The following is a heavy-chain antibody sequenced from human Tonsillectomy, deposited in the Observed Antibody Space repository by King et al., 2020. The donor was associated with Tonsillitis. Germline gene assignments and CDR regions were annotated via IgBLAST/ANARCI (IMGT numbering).Heavy chain of an antibody. V-gene: IGHV2-70*13. J-gene: IGHJ6*02. Sequence: FTLKESGPALVKPTQTLTLTCTFSGFSLSTGGMCVSXXRXXPXXALXXXXXXXXXXXXXXXTXXKTXLTISKXXSKNQVVLTMTXMXPVDTAXYYCARIPHSSSRHNPTGYYYGMDVWGQGTTVTVSS. CDR3: ARIPHSSSRHNPTGYYYGMDV. D-gene: IGHD6-13*01. CDR2: XXXXXXX. CDR1: GFSLSTGGMC.